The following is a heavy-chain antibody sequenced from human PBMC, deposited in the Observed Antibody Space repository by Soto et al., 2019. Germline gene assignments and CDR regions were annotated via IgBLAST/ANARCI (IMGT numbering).Heavy chain of an antibody. V-gene: IGHV3-53*01. CDR1: GFTVSSNY. J-gene: IGHJ6*02. Sequence: SLRLSCAASGFTVSSNYMSWVRQAPGKGLEWVSVIYRGGSTSYTDSVKGRFTMSRDNSKNTLYLQMNSLRDEDTAVYYCARDYPYTSTYGFEGARDVWGQGTTVTVSS. CDR2: IYRGGST. CDR3: ARDYPYTSTYGFEGARDV. D-gene: IGHD6-19*01.